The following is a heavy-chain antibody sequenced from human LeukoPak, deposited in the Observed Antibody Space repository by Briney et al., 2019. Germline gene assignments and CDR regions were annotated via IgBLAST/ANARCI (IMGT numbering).Heavy chain of an antibody. V-gene: IGHV3-21*01. CDR1: GFTFSRNA. CDR2: ISSSNYM. D-gene: IGHD6-13*01. CDR3: ARPLDSSNNYFDY. J-gene: IGHJ4*02. Sequence: GGSLRLSCAASGFTFSRNAMNWVRQAPGKGLEWVSFISSSNYMSYADSVKGRFTISRDNAKNSLYLQMNSLRAEDTAVYYCARPLDSSNNYFDYWGQGTLVTVSA.